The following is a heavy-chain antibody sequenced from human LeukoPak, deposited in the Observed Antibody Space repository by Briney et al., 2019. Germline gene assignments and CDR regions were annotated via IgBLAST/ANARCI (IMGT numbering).Heavy chain of an antibody. CDR2: ISSSSSYT. Sequence: GGSLRLSCAASGFTFSSYSMNWVRQAPGKGLEWDSSISSSSSYTYYAESVKVRFTISRDSATNPLYLPMNSLRTEHAAVYYCARDLGDGYNTVDYWGQGTLVTVSS. CDR1: GFTFSSYS. J-gene: IGHJ4*02. V-gene: IGHV3-21*01. D-gene: IGHD5-24*01. CDR3: ARDLGDGYNTVDY.